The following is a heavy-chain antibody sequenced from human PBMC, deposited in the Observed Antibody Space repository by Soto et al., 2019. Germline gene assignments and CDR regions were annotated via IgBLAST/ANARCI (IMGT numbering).Heavy chain of an antibody. CDR1: VFTFSRYA. CDR3: AKDGFGDDSSGYYYGYYFDY. V-gene: IGHV3-23*01. D-gene: IGHD3-22*01. CDR2: ISGSGGST. J-gene: IGHJ4*02. Sequence: LRLSCAASVFTFSRYAMSSVRQAPGKGLEWVSAISGSGGSTDYADSVKGRFTISRDNSKNTLYLQMNSLRAEDTAVYYCAKDGFGDDSSGYYYGYYFDYWGQGTLVTVSS.